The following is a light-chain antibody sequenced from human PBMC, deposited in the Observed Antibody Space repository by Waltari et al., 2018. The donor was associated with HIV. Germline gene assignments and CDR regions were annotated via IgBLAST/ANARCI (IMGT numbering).Light chain of an antibody. Sequence: QSVLTQPPSASGAPGQTVTISCSGSTYNDETQWVYWYQQLPGTAPKLLIYRNYQRPSGVPDRFSSSKSGASASLIISGPRSEDEADYFCGVWDSTLKQWLFGGRTKLTVL. CDR2: RNY. V-gene: IGLV1-47*01. J-gene: IGLJ3*02. CDR3: GVWDSTLKQWL. CDR1: TYNDETQW.